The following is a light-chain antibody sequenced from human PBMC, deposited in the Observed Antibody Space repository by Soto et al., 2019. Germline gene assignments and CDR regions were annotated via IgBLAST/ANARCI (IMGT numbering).Light chain of an antibody. CDR3: QQYVSSPPSST. CDR2: GAS. J-gene: IGKJ5*01. Sequence: EIVMTKSPATLSVSPGERATLSCRASQSVSSNLAWYQQKPGQAPRLLIYGASNRATDIPDRFSGRGSGTDFTLTISRLEPEDFAVYHCQQYVSSPPSSTFGQGTRLEV. V-gene: IGKV3-20*01. CDR1: QSVSSN.